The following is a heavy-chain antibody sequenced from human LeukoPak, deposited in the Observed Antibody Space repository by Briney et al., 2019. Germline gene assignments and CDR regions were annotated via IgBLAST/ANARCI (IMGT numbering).Heavy chain of an antibody. J-gene: IGHJ4*02. CDR2: INNSGRT. Sequence: SETLSLTCAVYGGSFSGYYWSWIRQPPGKGLEWIGEINNSGRTNYNPSLKSRVTISVDTSKNQFSLKLSSVTAADTAVYYCARGLFDYWGQGILVTVSS. CDR3: ARGLFDY. V-gene: IGHV4-34*01. CDR1: GGSFSGYY.